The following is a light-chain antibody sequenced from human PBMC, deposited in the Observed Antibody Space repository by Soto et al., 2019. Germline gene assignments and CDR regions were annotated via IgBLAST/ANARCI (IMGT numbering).Light chain of an antibody. J-gene: IGKJ1*01. V-gene: IGKV4-1*01. CDR2: WAS. Sequence: DIVMTQSPDSLAVSLGERATINCKSSQSLLHLAWYQQKPGQPPKLLIYWASTRESGVPDRFSGSASGTDFTLTISSLRAEDVAVYYCQQYYTTPVTFSQGTKVELK. CDR1: QSLLH. CDR3: QQYYTTPVT.